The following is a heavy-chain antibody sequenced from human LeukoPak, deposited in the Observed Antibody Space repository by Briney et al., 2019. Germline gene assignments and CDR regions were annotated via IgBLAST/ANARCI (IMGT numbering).Heavy chain of an antibody. D-gene: IGHD3-22*01. CDR2: ITSSSSYI. Sequence: GGSLRLSCAASGFTFSSYSMNWVRQAPGKGLEWVSSITSSSSYIYYADSVKGRFTISRDNSKNTLYLQMNSLRAEDTAVYYCAKASTYYYDSSGYRSWFDPWGQGTLVTVSS. J-gene: IGHJ5*02. V-gene: IGHV3-21*04. CDR3: AKASTYYYDSSGYRSWFDP. CDR1: GFTFSSYS.